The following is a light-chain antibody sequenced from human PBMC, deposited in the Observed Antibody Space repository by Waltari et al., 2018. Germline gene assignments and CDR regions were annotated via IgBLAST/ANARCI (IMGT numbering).Light chain of an antibody. CDR3: QQRSNWPSLS. CDR1: QSVGSF. Sequence: EIVLTHSPATLSLSPGERATLSCRASQSVGSFLAWFQQKPGQAPRLLIFDASKRATDIPARFSATGSGTDFTLTISSLEPEDFAVYYCQQRSNWPSLSFGGGTKVEIK. CDR2: DAS. V-gene: IGKV3-11*01. J-gene: IGKJ4*01.